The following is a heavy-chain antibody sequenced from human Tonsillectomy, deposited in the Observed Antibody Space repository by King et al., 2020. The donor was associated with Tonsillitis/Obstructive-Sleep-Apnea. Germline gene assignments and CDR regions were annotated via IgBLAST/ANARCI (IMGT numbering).Heavy chain of an antibody. CDR3: AKDHPSSGWPAFDY. J-gene: IGHJ4*02. CDR2: INKDSGRT. CDR1: GFTLSSSS. Sequence: VQLVESGGGLVQPGGSLRLSCAASGFTLSSSSMSWVRQAPGKGLEWVSSINKDSGRTYYADSVKGRFTISRDDSTNTLFLQMSSLRAEDTAVYFCAKDHPSSGWPAFDYWGQGTLVTVSP. V-gene: IGHV3-23*04. D-gene: IGHD6-19*01.